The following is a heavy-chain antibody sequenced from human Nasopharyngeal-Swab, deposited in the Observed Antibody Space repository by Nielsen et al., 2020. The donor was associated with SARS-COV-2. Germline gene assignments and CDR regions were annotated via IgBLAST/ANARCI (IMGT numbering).Heavy chain of an antibody. CDR3: ATCSSANCYPPDDAFDI. CDR2: IYSSGST. Sequence: SETLSLTCTVSGGYISGGGHYWTWIRQPAGKGLEWIGRIYSSGSTNYNPSLKSRVSISIDTSKNQFSLRLSSVTAADTAMYYCATCSSANCYPPDDAFDIWGQGTMV. D-gene: IGHD2-2*01. J-gene: IGHJ3*02. CDR1: GGYISGGGHY. V-gene: IGHV4-61*02.